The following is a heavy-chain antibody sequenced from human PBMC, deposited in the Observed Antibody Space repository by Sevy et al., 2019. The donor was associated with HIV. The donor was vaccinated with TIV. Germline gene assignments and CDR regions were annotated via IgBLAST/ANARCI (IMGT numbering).Heavy chain of an antibody. V-gene: IGHV3-49*03. CDR2: IRSKAYGGTT. D-gene: IGHD1-26*01. J-gene: IGHJ6*03. Sequence: GGSLRLSCTASGFTFGDYAMSWFRQAPGEGLEWVGFIRSKAYGGTTEYAASVKGRFTISRDDSKSIAYLQMNSLKTEDTAVYYSQASGAPLSYYYYMDVWGKGTTVTVSS. CDR1: GFTFGDYA. CDR3: QASGAPLSYYYYMDV.